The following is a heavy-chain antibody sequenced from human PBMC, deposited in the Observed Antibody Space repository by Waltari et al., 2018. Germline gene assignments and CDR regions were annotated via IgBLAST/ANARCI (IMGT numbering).Heavy chain of an antibody. D-gene: IGHD6-6*01. Sequence: QVQLVESGGGVVQPGRSLRLSCAASGFTFSSYAMHWVRQAPGKGLEWVAVISYYGSNKYYAGSVEGRFTISRDNSKNTLYLQMNSLRAEDTAVYYCASGIEYSSSYYFDYWGQGTLVTVSS. CDR2: ISYYGSNK. J-gene: IGHJ4*02. CDR3: ASGIEYSSSYYFDY. V-gene: IGHV3-30-3*01. CDR1: GFTFSSYA.